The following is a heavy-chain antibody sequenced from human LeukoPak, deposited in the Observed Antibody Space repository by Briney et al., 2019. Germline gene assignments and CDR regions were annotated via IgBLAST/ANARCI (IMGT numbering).Heavy chain of an antibody. CDR1: GFTFSSYA. J-gene: IGHJ4*02. Sequence: GGSLRLSCAASGFTFSSYAMHWVRQAPGKGLEWVAVISYDGSNKYYADSVKGRFTISRDNSKNTLYLQMNSLRAEDTAVYYCARERFRYGSSGSPPTDDYWGQGTLVTVSS. D-gene: IGHD3-22*01. CDR3: ARERFRYGSSGSPPTDDY. V-gene: IGHV3-30-3*01. CDR2: ISYDGSNK.